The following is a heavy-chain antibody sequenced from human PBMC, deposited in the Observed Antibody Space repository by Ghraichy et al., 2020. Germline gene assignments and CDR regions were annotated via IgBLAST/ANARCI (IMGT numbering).Heavy chain of an antibody. CDR1: GYTFTDYD. D-gene: IGHD1-7*01. V-gene: IGHV1-8*01. CDR3: ARGFYGTSSYYYRGMEV. J-gene: IGHJ6*02. Sequence: ASVKVSCKSSGYKSSGYTFTDYDVNWVRQAAGQGLEWMGWMNPKNGNTGYAPKFQGRVAMTRNTSISTTYMELSSLTSDDTAVYYCARGFYGTSSYYYRGMEVWGQGTTVTVSS. CDR2: MNPKNGNT.